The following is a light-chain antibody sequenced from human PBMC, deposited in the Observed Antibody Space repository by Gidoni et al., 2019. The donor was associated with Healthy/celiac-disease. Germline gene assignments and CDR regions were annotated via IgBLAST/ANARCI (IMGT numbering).Light chain of an antibody. Sequence: EIVFTQSPSTLSLSPGESATFSCRASQRVSNYLAWYQQKPGQAHRLLIYDASNRATGIPARFRGSGSVTDFTLTISSLEPEDFAVYYCQQRSNWPPYTFGQGTKLEIK. V-gene: IGKV3-11*01. CDR3: QQRSNWPPYT. CDR1: QRVSNY. CDR2: DAS. J-gene: IGKJ2*01.